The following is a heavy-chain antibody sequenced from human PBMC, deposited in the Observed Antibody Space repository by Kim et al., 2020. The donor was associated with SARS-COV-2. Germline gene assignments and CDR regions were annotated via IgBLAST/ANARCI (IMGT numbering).Heavy chain of an antibody. V-gene: IGHV3-53*01. J-gene: IGHJ6*02. CDR1: GFIVSSNY. CDR2: IYSGGST. Sequence: GGSLRLSCAASGFIVSSNYMSWVRQAPGKGLEWVSVIYSGGSTYYADSVKGRFTISRDNSKNTLFLEMNSLRAEDTALYYCARDSIYYGMVVWGQGTPVTLSS. CDR3: ARDSIYYGMVV.